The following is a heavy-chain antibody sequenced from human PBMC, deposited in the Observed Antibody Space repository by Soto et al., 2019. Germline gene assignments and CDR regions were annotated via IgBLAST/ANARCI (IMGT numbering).Heavy chain of an antibody. D-gene: IGHD2-8*02. CDR2: IYYSGST. CDR3: ARAWGTGPNQDYYYGMDV. V-gene: IGHV4-59*01. CDR1: GGSISSYY. J-gene: IGHJ6*02. Sequence: QVQLQESGPGLVKPSETLSLTCTVSGGSISSYYWSWIRQPPGKGLEWIGYIYYSGSTNYNPSLKSRVTISVDTSKNQFSLKLSSVTAADTAVYYCARAWGTGPNQDYYYGMDVWGQGTTVTVSS.